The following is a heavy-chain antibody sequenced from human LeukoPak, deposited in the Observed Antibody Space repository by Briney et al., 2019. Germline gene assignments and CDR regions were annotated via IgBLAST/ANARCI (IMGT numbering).Heavy chain of an antibody. J-gene: IGHJ6*03. Sequence: SETLSLTCTFCGGSISSGDYYWSWIRQPPGKGLEWNGSIYYSGSTYYNPSLKSRVTISVDTSKNQFSLKLSSVTAADTAVYYCARLAGIVVVPAASRPGYMDVWGKGTTVTVSS. CDR2: IYYSGST. CDR1: GGSISSGDYY. D-gene: IGHD2-2*01. V-gene: IGHV4-39*01. CDR3: ARLAGIVVVPAASRPGYMDV.